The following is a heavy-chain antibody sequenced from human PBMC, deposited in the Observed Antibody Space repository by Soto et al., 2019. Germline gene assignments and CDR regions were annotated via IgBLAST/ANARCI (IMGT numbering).Heavy chain of an antibody. Sequence: ASVKVSCKVSGYTLTELSMHWVRQAPGKGLEWMGWISTYNGDTNYAQTFQGRVTMTTDTSTSTVYMELRSLRSDDTAVYYCAREGVAPYYYSGMDVWGQGTPVTVSS. CDR2: ISTYNGDT. CDR3: AREGVAPYYYSGMDV. CDR1: GYTLTELS. V-gene: IGHV1-18*01. J-gene: IGHJ6*02. D-gene: IGHD5-12*01.